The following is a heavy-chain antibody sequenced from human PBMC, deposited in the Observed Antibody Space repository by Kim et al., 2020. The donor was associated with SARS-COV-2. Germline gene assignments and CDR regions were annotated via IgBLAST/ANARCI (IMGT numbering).Heavy chain of an antibody. CDR2: SGNT. V-gene: IGHV1-58*01. Sequence: SGNTNYAQKFQERVTITRDMSTSTAYMELSSLRSEDTAVYYCAADDYSSSWGQGTLVTVSS. D-gene: IGHD6-13*01. J-gene: IGHJ4*02. CDR3: AADDYSSS.